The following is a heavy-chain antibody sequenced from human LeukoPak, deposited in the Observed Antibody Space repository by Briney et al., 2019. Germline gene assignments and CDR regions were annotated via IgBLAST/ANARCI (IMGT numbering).Heavy chain of an antibody. V-gene: IGHV3-30*02. CDR2: IRHDGSIK. D-gene: IGHD3-10*01. J-gene: IGHJ4*02. Sequence: PGGSLRLSCAASGFIFSTYGMYWVRQAPGKGLEWVAFIRHDGSIKNYADSVKGRSTISRDNSKNTLYLQMNSLRAEDTAVYYCAKHMVRGNHYYFDYWGQGTLVTVSS. CDR3: AKHMVRGNHYYFDY. CDR1: GFIFSTYG.